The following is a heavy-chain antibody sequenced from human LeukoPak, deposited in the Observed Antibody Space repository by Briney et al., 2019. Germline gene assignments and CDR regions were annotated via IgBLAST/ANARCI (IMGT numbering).Heavy chain of an antibody. J-gene: IGHJ1*01. Sequence: GASLQISCTGSGSSITSYWIGWVRPLRGKGLEWMGIIYPGDSDTRYSPSFQGQATISADKSISTAYLQWSSLKASDTAMYYCARLGYCSSTSCYKSVIQHWGQGTLVTVSS. CDR1: GSSITSYW. CDR3: ARLGYCSSTSCYKSVIQH. D-gene: IGHD2-2*01. V-gene: IGHV5-51*01. CDR2: IYPGDSDT.